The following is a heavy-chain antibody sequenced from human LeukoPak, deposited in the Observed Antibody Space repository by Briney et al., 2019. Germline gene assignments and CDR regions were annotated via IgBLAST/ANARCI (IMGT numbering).Heavy chain of an antibody. J-gene: IGHJ4*02. CDR3: SPAIIGY. V-gene: IGHV3-30*02. CDR2: IRYDGNKK. D-gene: IGHD2-21*02. CDR1: GFSFSDYD. Sequence: GGSLRLSCAASGFSFSDYDMHWVRQAPGKGLEWVAFIRYDGNKKYYADSVKGRFTISRDNSKNTLYLQMNSLRAEDTAVYYSSPAIIGYWGQGTLVTVSS.